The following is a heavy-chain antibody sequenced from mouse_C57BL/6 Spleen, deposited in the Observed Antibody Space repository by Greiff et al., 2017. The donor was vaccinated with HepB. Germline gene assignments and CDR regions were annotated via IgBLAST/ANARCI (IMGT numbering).Heavy chain of an antibody. J-gene: IGHJ2*01. D-gene: IGHD2-4*01. CDR3: ARHPPIDYDLDY. V-gene: IGHV5-9*01. CDR1: GFTFSSYT. CDR2: ISGGGGNT. Sequence: DVMLVESGGGLVKPGGSLKLSCAASGFTFSSYTMSWVRQTPEKRLEWVATISGGGGNTYYPASVKGRFTISRDNAKNTLYLQMSSLRSEDTALYYCARHPPIDYDLDYWGQGTTLTVSS.